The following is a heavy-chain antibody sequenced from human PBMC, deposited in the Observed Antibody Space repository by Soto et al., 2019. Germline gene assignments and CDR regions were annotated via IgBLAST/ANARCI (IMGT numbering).Heavy chain of an antibody. CDR2: INTYNGNT. CDR3: ARGVGSGTYYNQYNWFDP. V-gene: IGHV1-18*01. J-gene: IGHJ5*02. Sequence: QVQLVQSGAEVKKPGASVKVSCKASGYTFTNYGISWVRQAPGQGLEWMGWINTYNGNTNHAQKLQGRVTMTTDXXKXTXFMELRSLRSDDTAVYYCARGVGSGTYYNQYNWFDPWGQGTLVTVSS. CDR1: GYTFTNYG. D-gene: IGHD3-10*01.